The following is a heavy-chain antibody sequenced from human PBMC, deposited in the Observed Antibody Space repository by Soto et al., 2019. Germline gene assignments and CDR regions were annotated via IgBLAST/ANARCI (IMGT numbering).Heavy chain of an antibody. V-gene: IGHV1-69*13. CDR2: IIPIFGTA. Sequence: SVNGSCKASGGTFSSYAIGWVRQAPGQGLEWMGGIIPIFGTANYAQKFQGRVTITADESTSTAYMELSSLRSEDTAVYYCASRVFDSLSAFDIWGQGTMVTVSS. D-gene: IGHD3-9*01. CDR3: ASRVFDSLSAFDI. CDR1: GGTFSSYA. J-gene: IGHJ3*02.